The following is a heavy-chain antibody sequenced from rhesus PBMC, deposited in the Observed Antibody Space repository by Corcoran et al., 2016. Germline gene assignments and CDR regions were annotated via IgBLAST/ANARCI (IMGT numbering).Heavy chain of an antibody. D-gene: IGHD1-26*01. CDR3: AAFNSLYNSLDV. CDR1: GASVSSNF. Sequence: QVQLQASGPGLVKPSETLPLPCPVSGASVSSNFWSWFLPPPVKGLAWIGYVYGGKGATSDNCALKSGVTISKDTSTNQFSLKLSSVTAADTAVYYCAAFNSLYNSLDVWGRGVLVTVSS. J-gene: IGHJ5-2*02. V-gene: IGHV4-147*01. CDR2: VYGGKGAT.